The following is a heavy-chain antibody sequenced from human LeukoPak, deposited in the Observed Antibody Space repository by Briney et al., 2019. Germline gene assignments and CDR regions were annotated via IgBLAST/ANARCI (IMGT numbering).Heavy chain of an antibody. CDR1: GDSVSSNSAA. CDR3: AREQPDYYDSSGYTYAFDI. CDR2: TYYRSKWYN. Sequence: SQTLSLTCAISGDSVSSNSAAWNWIRQSPSRGLEWLGRTYYRSKWYNDYAVSVKSRMTINPDTSKNQFSLQLNSVTPEDTAVYYCAREQPDYYDSSGYTYAFDIWGQGTMVTVSS. D-gene: IGHD3-22*01. J-gene: IGHJ3*02. V-gene: IGHV6-1*01.